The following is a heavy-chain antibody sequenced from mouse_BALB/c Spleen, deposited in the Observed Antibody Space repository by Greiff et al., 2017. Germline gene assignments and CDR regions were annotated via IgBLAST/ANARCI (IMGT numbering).Heavy chain of an antibody. CDR1: GYSFTSYW. D-gene: IGHD1-1*01. J-gene: IGHJ3*01. V-gene: IGHV1S127*01. CDR3: ARDYGSSLGFAY. CDR2: IDPSDSET. Sequence: VQLQQSGPQLVRPGASVKISCKASGYSFTSYWMHWVKQRPGQGLEWIGMIDPSDSETRLNQKFKDKATLTVDKSSSTAYMQLSSPTSEDSAVYYCARDYGSSLGFAYWGQGTLVTVSA.